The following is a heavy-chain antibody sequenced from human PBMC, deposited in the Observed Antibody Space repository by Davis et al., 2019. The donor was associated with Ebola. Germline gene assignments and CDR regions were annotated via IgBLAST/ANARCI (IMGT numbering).Heavy chain of an antibody. J-gene: IGHJ4*02. D-gene: IGHD5-12*01. Sequence: PGGSLRLSCAASGFTFSSYAMSWVRQAPGKGLEWVSAISGSGGSTYYADSVKGRFTISRDNSKNTLYLQMNSLRAEDTAVYYCAKDRNSGHDLFQDFFDYWGQGTLVTVSS. CDR1: GFTFSSYA. CDR2: ISGSGGST. CDR3: AKDRNSGHDLFQDFFDY. V-gene: IGHV3-23*01.